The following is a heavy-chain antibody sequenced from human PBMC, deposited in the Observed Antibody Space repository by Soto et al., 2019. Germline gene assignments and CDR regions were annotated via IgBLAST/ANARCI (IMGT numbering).Heavy chain of an antibody. J-gene: IGHJ6*04. CDR3: AADRTYDFWSGAEARNYYGMDV. CDR2: IVVGSGNT. Sequence: SVKVSCKASGFTFTSSAVQWVRQARGQRLEWIGWIVVGSGNTNYAQKFQERVTITRDMSTSTAYMELSSLRSEDTAVYYCAADRTYDFWSGAEARNYYGMDVCGKGTTVTVSS. CDR1: GFTFTSSA. V-gene: IGHV1-58*01. D-gene: IGHD3-3*01.